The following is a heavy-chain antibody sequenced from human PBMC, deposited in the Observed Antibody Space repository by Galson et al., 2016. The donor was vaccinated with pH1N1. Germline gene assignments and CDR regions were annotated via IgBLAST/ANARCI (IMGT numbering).Heavy chain of an antibody. CDR3: ARVGFCSGGECYGRSDH. J-gene: IGHJ5*02. CDR2: INPSGGST. D-gene: IGHD2-8*02. CDR1: GYTFTNYY. V-gene: IGHV1-46*03. Sequence: SVKVSCKASGYTFTNYYMHWVRQAPGQGLEWMGIINPSGGSTYYPPKLQGRVTMTGDTSTSTVYMELSSLRSDDTAIYYCARVGFCSGGECYGRSDHWGQGTLVTVSS.